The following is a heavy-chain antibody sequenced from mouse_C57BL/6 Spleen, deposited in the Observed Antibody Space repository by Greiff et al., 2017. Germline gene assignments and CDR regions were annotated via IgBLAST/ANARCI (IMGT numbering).Heavy chain of an antibody. V-gene: IGHV1-63*01. Sequence: QVQLQQSGAELVRPGTSVKMSCKASGYTFTNYWIGWVKQRPGHGLEWIGDIYPGGGCTNYNEKFKGKSTLTADKSSSTAYMQFSSLTSEDSAIDYCARLYFTTVAGEYLDYWGQGTTLTVSS. CDR2: IYPGGGCT. D-gene: IGHD1-1*01. J-gene: IGHJ2*01. CDR1: GYTFTNYW. CDR3: ARLYFTTVAGEYLDY.